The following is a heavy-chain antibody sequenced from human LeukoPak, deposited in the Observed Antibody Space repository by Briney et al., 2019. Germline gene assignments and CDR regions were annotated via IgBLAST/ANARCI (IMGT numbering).Heavy chain of an antibody. D-gene: IGHD3-10*01. Sequence: GESLKISCKGSGYSFTSYWIGWVRRMPGKGLEWMGIIYPGDSDTRYSPSFQGQVTISADKSISTAYLQWSSLKASDTTMYYCARHRDGSGSYFDAFDIWGQGTMVTVSS. CDR2: IYPGDSDT. CDR1: GYSFTSYW. V-gene: IGHV5-51*01. CDR3: ARHRDGSGSYFDAFDI. J-gene: IGHJ3*02.